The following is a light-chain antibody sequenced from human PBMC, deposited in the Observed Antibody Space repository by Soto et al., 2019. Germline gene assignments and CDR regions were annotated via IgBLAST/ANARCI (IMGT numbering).Light chain of an antibody. Sequence: EVAMTQSPGTLSVSPGERATLSCRASRNIDTNLAWHQQKPGQGPRLLIYGASTTATGVPARFSGSASGTEFTLTISSMQSEDSAVYYCQQYSSWPLTFGGGTKVEIK. CDR1: RNIDTN. V-gene: IGKV3-15*01. CDR3: QQYSSWPLT. J-gene: IGKJ4*01. CDR2: GAS.